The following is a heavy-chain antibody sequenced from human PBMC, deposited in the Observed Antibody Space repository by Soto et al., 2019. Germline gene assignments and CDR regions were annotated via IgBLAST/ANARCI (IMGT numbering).Heavy chain of an antibody. Sequence: QVQLVESGGGVVQPGRSLRLSCAASGFTFSSYGMHWVRQAPGKGLEWVAVIWYDGSNKYYADSVKGRFTISRDNSKNTLYLQMNSLRAEDTAVYYCARAGIAEAGFVWFDYWGQGTLVTVSS. CDR3: ARAGIAEAGFVWFDY. D-gene: IGHD6-13*01. CDR2: IWYDGSNK. J-gene: IGHJ4*02. V-gene: IGHV3-33*01. CDR1: GFTFSSYG.